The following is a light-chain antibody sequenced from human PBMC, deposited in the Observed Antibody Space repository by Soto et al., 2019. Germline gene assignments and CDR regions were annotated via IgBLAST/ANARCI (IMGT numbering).Light chain of an antibody. CDR3: QQYNSNPPWT. CDR1: QSISHL. J-gene: IGKJ1*01. V-gene: IGKV1-5*01. CDR2: DAS. Sequence: DIQMTQSPSTLSTSVGDRVTITCRASQSISHLLAWYQQRPGKAPKLLIYDASSLFSGVPSRFSGSGSGTEFTLTISSLQPDDFATYYCQQYNSNPPWTFVQGTKVEI.